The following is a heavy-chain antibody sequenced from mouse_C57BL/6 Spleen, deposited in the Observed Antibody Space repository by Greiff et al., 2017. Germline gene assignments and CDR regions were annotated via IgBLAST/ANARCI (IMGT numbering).Heavy chain of an antibody. V-gene: IGHV2-6-1*01. D-gene: IGHD1-1*01. Sequence: VKLQESGPGLVAPSQSLSITCTVSGFSLTSYGVHWVRQPPGKGLEWLVVIWSDGSTTYNSALKSRLSISKDNSKSQVFLKMNSLQTDDTAMYYCARHDRYYEGAMDYWGQGTSVTVSS. CDR3: ARHDRYYEGAMDY. J-gene: IGHJ4*01. CDR2: IWSDGST. CDR1: GFSLTSYG.